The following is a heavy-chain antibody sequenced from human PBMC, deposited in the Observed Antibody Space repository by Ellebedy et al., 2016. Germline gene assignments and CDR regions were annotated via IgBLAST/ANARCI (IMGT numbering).Heavy chain of an antibody. J-gene: IGHJ4*02. V-gene: IGHV3-23*01. CDR3: AKVGGSGTYYNGY. Sequence: GGSLRLSCEASGFTFSSHAMSWVRQAPGKGPEWVSAVVGSGERTFYADSVKGRFTISRDNSKNRLYLQMSSLKVEDTATYYRAKVGGSGTYYNGYWGQGTPVTGSS. CDR1: GFTFSSHA. CDR2: VVGSGERT. D-gene: IGHD3-10*01.